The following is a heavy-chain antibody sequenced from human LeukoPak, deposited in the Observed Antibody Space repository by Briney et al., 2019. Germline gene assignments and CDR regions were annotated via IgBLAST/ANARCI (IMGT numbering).Heavy chain of an antibody. CDR3: ARDSPDGSGTYYNDSPDY. D-gene: IGHD3-10*01. CDR1: GYTFINYG. J-gene: IGHJ4*02. Sequence: ASVKVSFKASGYTFINYGISWVRQAPGQGLEWMGWISAYNGNTNYRQKLQGRVTMTTDTSTSTAYMDLRSLRSDDTAIYYCARDSPDGSGTYYNDSPDYWGQGTLVTVSS. V-gene: IGHV1-18*01. CDR2: ISAYNGNT.